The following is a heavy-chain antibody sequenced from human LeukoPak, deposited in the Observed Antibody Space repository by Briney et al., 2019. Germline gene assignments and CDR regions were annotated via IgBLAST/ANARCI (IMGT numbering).Heavy chain of an antibody. CDR1: GLIFDKYG. V-gene: IGHV3-53*01. J-gene: IGHJ4*02. CDR2: IYSGGST. CDR3: ARGVGPYCGGDCYPRY. Sequence: GGSLRLSCAASGLIFDKYGMSWVRQAPGKGLEWVSVIYSGGSTYYADSVKGRFTISRDNSKNTLYLQMNSLRAEDTAVYYCARGVGPYCGGDCYPRYWGQGTLVTVSS. D-gene: IGHD2-21*02.